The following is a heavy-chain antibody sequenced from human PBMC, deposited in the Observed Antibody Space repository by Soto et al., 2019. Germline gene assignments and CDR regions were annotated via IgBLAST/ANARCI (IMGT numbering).Heavy chain of an antibody. CDR1: GYTFTNHG. V-gene: IGHV1-18*01. CDR3: AREAEGSYSPADF. CDR2: VSSYNGNT. Sequence: QVQLVQSGAEVKKPGASVTVSCKTSGYTFTNHGIDWVRQAPGQALEWMGWVSSYNGNTNYAYDLKDRGTMTADTSTSTAYMDLRSLRSDDTAVYYCAREAEGSYSPADFWGQGTLVTVSS. D-gene: IGHD2-15*01. J-gene: IGHJ4*02.